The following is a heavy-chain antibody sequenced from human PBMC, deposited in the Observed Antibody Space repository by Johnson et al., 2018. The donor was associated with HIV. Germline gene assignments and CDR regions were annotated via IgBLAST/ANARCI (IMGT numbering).Heavy chain of an antibody. V-gene: IGHV3-66*01. J-gene: IGHJ3*02. Sequence: VQLVESGGGLVQPGGSLRLSCAASGFTVSSNYMSWVRQAPGKGLEWVSVIYSGGSTYYADSVKGRFTISRDNSKNTLYLQMNSLRAEDTAVYYCASNPLSDAFDIWGQGTMVTVSS. CDR1: GFTVSSNY. CDR3: ASNPLSDAFDI. CDR2: IYSGGST.